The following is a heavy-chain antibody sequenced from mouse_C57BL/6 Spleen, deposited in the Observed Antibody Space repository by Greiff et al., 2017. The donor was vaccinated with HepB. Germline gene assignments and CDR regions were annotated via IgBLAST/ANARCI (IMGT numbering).Heavy chain of an antibody. Sequence: QVHVKQSGAELARPGASVKLSCKASGYTFTSYGISWVKQRTGQGLEWIGEIYPRSGNTYYNEKFKGKATLTADKSSSTAYMELRSLTSEDSAVYFCARITTVVVDYWGQGTTLTVSS. J-gene: IGHJ2*01. CDR1: GYTFTSYG. CDR2: IYPRSGNT. V-gene: IGHV1-81*01. D-gene: IGHD1-1*01. CDR3: ARITTVVVDY.